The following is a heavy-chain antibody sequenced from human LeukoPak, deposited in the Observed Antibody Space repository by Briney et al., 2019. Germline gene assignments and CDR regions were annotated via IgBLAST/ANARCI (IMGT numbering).Heavy chain of an antibody. J-gene: IGHJ4*02. Sequence: PSETLSLTCAVYGGXFXXXXXXXXXXXXXXXXXWIGEINHSGSTNYNPSLKSRVTISVDTSKNQFSLKLSSVTAADTAVYYCASLGVPAAPFDYWGQGTLVTVSS. CDR1: GGXFXXXX. D-gene: IGHD2-2*01. CDR3: ASLGVPAAPFDY. V-gene: IGHV4-34*01. CDR2: INHSGST.